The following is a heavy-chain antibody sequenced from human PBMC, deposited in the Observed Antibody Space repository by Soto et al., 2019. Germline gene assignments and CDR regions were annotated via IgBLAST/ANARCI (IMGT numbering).Heavy chain of an antibody. J-gene: IGHJ5*02. V-gene: IGHV4-39*01. CDR2: IYYSGHT. Sequence: SETLSLTCTLSGGSISSSDYYWGWIRQPPGRGLEWIGSIYYSGHTYFNVSLKSRVSMSIDTSKHQFSLTLSSMTAADTAVYYCAGNRGIWAAARRGCLDRWGRGTLLAVSS. D-gene: IGHD2-2*01. CDR1: GGSISSSDYY. CDR3: AGNRGIWAAARRGCLDR.